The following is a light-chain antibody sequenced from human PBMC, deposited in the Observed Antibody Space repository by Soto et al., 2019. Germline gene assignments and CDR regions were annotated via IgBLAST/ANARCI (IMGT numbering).Light chain of an antibody. CDR2: LDSDGSH. CDR3: QTWGTGIHVV. CDR1: SGHSSYA. J-gene: IGLJ2*01. V-gene: IGLV4-69*01. Sequence: VLTQSPSASASLGASVKLTCTLSSGHSSYAIAWHQQQPEKGPRYLMKLDSDGSHSKGDGIPDRFSGSSSGAERYLTISSLQSEDEADYYCQTWGTGIHVVFGGGTQLPS.